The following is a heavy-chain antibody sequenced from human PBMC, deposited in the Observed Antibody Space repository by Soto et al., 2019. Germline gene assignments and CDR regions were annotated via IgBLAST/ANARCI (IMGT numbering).Heavy chain of an antibody. Sequence: GASVKVSCKASGYTFTDYFIHWVRQAPGQGFEWMGWINPNSRGTNYAQKFQGRVTMTRDTSNSTAYMELRGLRSDDTAVYYCARVTLKAGNWFDPWGQGTLVTVCS. J-gene: IGHJ5*02. CDR3: ARVTLKAGNWFDP. V-gene: IGHV1-2*02. CDR2: INPNSRGT. CDR1: GYTFTDYF.